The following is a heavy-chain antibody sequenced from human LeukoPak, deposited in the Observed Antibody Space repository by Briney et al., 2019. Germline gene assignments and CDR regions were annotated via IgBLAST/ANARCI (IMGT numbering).Heavy chain of an antibody. V-gene: IGHV4-34*01. Sequence: KPSETLSLTCAVYGGSFRGYYWSWLPHPPGEGLEWIGEINHSGNTNYTPSLKSRVVISVDTTKRQFSLKLSSVTAADTAVYYCARVRVEWLLAGHYYYYMDVWGKGTTVTVSS. CDR3: ARVRVEWLLAGHYYYYMDV. D-gene: IGHD3-3*01. CDR1: GGSFRGYY. J-gene: IGHJ6*03. CDR2: INHSGNT.